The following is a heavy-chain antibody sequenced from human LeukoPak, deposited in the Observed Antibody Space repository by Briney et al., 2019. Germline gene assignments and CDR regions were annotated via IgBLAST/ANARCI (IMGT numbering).Heavy chain of an antibody. CDR2: IYYSGST. CDR3: ARHKGAGIAAAFDP. CDR1: GGSISNYY. D-gene: IGHD6-13*01. Sequence: SETLSLTCTVSGGSISNYYWSWIRQPPGKGLEWIGYIYYSGSTSYNPSLKSRVTISVDTSKNQFSLKLSSVTAADTAVYYCARHKGAGIAAAFDPWGQGTLVTVSS. V-gene: IGHV4-59*08. J-gene: IGHJ5*02.